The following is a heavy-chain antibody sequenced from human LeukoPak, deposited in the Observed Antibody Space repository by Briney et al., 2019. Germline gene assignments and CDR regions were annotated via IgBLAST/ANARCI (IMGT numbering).Heavy chain of an antibody. CDR3: AREYGDNPFWY. CDR2: IKQDGSEK. D-gene: IGHD4-23*01. Sequence: PGGSLRLSCAASGFTFSRYWMSWVRQAPGKGLEWVANIKQDGSEKYNVGSVKGRFTISRDNAKNSLYLQMSSLRAEDTAVYHCAREYGDNPFWYWGQGTLVTVSS. CDR1: GFTFSRYW. V-gene: IGHV3-7*01. J-gene: IGHJ4*02.